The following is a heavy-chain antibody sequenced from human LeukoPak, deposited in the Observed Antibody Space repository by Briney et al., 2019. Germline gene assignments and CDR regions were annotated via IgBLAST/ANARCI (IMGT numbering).Heavy chain of an antibody. D-gene: IGHD3-22*01. J-gene: IGHJ4*02. V-gene: IGHV3-23*01. CDR2: ISGSGGTT. CDR1: GFSSSSYG. CDR3: AREDYSDSSGYYPPDS. Sequence: PGGSLRLSCAASGFSSSSYGMSWVRQAPGKGLEWVSAISGSGGTTYYADSVKGRFTISRDNSKNTLYLQMNSLRAEDTAVYYCAREDYSDSSGYYPPDSWGQGTLVTVSP.